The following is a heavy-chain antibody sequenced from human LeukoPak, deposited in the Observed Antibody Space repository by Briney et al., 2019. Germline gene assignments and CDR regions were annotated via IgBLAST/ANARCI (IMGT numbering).Heavy chain of an antibody. Sequence: SETLSLTCAVYGGSFSGYYWSWIRQPPGRGLEWIGEINHSGSTNYNPSLKSRVTISVDTSKNQFSLKLSSVTAADTAVYYCARFPLARGAAAGTDAYYFDYWGQGTLVTVSS. J-gene: IGHJ4*02. CDR2: INHSGST. V-gene: IGHV4-34*01. CDR1: GGSFSGYY. CDR3: ARFPLARGAAAGTDAYYFDY. D-gene: IGHD6-13*01.